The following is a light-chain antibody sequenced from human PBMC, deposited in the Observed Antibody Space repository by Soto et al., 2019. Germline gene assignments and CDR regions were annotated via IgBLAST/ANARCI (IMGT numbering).Light chain of an antibody. CDR1: QTVTDY. CDR2: SAS. J-gene: IGKJ2*02. Sequence: DIQMTQSPSSLSASVGDRVTITCRASQTVTDYLHWYQQKPGQAPNLLIYSASTLHSGVPSRFTGSGSGTNFTLTISSLQPEDFATYFCQQTSSAPCTFGQGTKVEI. CDR3: QQTSSAPCT. V-gene: IGKV1-39*01.